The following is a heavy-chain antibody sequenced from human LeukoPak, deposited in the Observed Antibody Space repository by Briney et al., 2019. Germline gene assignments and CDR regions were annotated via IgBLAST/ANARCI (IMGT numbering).Heavy chain of an antibody. J-gene: IGHJ4*02. CDR1: GGSISSSDYY. Sequence: LSLTCTVSGGSISSSDYYWGWIRQAPGKGLEWVSCISGRSSYTNYADSVKGRFTISRDNAKNSPYLEMNSLRADDTAVYFCARQTRSVDPLTYWGPGTLVTVSS. CDR3: ARQTRSVDPLTY. D-gene: IGHD4-23*01. CDR2: ISGRSSYT. V-gene: IGHV3-11*03.